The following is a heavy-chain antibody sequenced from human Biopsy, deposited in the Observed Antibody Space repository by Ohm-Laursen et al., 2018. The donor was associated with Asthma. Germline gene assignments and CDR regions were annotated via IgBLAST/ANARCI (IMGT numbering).Heavy chain of an antibody. V-gene: IGHV4-31*02. CDR2: IHHSGTS. CDR1: GDSITSGGCC. Sequence: PSQTLSLTCTVSGDSITSGGCCWNWIRQHPGKGLEWIGYIHHSGTSYFNPSLKSRVSFSRDTSKSQFSLRLSSVTAADTAMYYCARIPRRSGSYFVDYWGQGTLVTVSS. J-gene: IGHJ4*02. D-gene: IGHD3-22*01. CDR3: ARIPRRSGSYFVDY.